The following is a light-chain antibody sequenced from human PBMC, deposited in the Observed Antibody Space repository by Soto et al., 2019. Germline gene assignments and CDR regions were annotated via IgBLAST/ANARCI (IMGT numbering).Light chain of an antibody. CDR2: AAS. CDR3: QQSYSIPIT. J-gene: IGKJ5*01. CDR1: QTISDF. Sequence: DIQMTQSPSSLSASIGDRVTITCRASQTISDFLNWYQQKPGKPPKLLIHAASNLQSGVPSRFSGSGSGTYFTLTISSLQPGDFATYYWQQSYSIPITFGQGTRLVI. V-gene: IGKV1-39*01.